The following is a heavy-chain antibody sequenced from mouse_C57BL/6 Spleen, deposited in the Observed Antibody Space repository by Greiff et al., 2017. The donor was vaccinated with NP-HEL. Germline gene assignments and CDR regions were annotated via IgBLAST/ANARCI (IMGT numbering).Heavy chain of an antibody. CDR1: GFTFSDYG. Sequence: EVQRVESGGGLVKPGGSLKLSCAASGFTFSDYGMHWVRQAPEKGLEWVAYISSGSSTIYYADTVKGRCTISRDNAKNTLFLQLTSLRSEDTAMYYCARPNYYGSSSFAYWGQGTLVTVSA. CDR3: ARPNYYGSSSFAY. V-gene: IGHV5-17*01. J-gene: IGHJ3*01. D-gene: IGHD1-1*01. CDR2: ISSGSSTI.